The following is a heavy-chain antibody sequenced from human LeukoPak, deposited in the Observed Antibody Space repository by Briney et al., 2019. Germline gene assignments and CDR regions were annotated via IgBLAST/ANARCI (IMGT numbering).Heavy chain of an antibody. D-gene: IGHD3-10*01. CDR2: IIPIFGTP. V-gene: IGHV1-69*01. J-gene: IGHJ6*02. CDR3: ARGSGTITMVRGVFYGMDV. Sequence: ASVKVSCKASGGTFSSYGISWVRQAPGQGLEWMGGIIPIFGTPNYAQKFQGRVTITADESTSTAYMELSSLRSEDTAVYYCARGSGTITMVRGVFYGMDVWGRGTTVTVSS. CDR1: GGTFSSYG.